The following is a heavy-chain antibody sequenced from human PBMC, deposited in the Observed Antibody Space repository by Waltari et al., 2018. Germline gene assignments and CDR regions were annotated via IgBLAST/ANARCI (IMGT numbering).Heavy chain of an antibody. D-gene: IGHD3-10*01. CDR2: ISYDGSNK. V-gene: IGHV3-30*04. CDR3: ARASDYYGSGSYYSHPAEVDY. Sequence: QVQLVESGGGVVQPGRSLRLSCAASGFTFSSYAMHWVRQAPGKGLEWVAVISYDGSNKYYADSVKGRFTISRDNSKNTLYLQMNSLRAEDTAVYYCARASDYYGSGSYYSHPAEVDYWGQGTLVTVSS. CDR1: GFTFSSYA. J-gene: IGHJ4*02.